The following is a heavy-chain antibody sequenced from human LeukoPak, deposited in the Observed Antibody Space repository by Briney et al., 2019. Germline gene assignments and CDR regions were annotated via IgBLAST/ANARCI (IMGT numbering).Heavy chain of an antibody. D-gene: IGHD3-16*02. V-gene: IGHV4-4*02. CDR1: GGSISSSNW. CDR2: IYHSGST. Sequence: SETLSLTCAVSGGSISSSNWWSWVRQPPGKGLEWIGEIYHSGSTNYNPSLKSRVTISVDKSKNQSSLKLSSVTAADTAVYYCARGSLVLDYYYGMDVWGKGTTVTVSS. J-gene: IGHJ6*04. CDR3: ARGSLVLDYYYGMDV.